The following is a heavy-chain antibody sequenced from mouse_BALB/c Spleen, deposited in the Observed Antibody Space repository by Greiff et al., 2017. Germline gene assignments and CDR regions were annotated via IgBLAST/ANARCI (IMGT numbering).Heavy chain of an antibody. CDR3: ASSYYAMDD. V-gene: IGHV3-2*02. CDR2: ISDSGSS. Sequence: DVQLVESGPGLVKPSQSLSLTCTVTGYSITSDYAWNWIRQFPGNKLEWMGYISDSGSSSYNPSLKSRISITRDTSKNQFFLQLNSVTTEDTATYYCASSYYAMDDWGQGTSVTVSS. J-gene: IGHJ4*01. CDR1: GYSITSDYA.